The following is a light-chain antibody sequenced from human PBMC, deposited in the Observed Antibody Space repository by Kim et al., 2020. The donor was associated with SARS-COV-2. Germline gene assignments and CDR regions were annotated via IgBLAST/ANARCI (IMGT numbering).Light chain of an antibody. CDR3: QQYNNWPLS. J-gene: IGKJ4*01. V-gene: IGKV3-15*01. CDR2: GAS. Sequence: EIVMTQSPATLSVSPGERVTLSCRASQSVGSNLAWYQQKPGQVPRLLIYGASIGATGVPAGFSGSGSGIEFTLTISSLQSEDFAVYYCQQYNNWPLSFGGGTKLEI. CDR1: QSVGSN.